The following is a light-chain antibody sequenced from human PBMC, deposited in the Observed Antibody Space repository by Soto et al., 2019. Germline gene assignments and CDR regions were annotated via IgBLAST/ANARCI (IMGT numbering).Light chain of an antibody. CDR2: GAS. J-gene: IGKJ1*01. V-gene: IGKV3-20*01. Sequence: IVLARSPGTLSLSPGKRATLSCRASQSISSSYLAWYQQRPGQAPRLLIYGASSRATGIPDRFSGSGSGTEFTLTISRLEPEDFAVYYCQQYGSSSWTFGQGTKVDIK. CDR3: QQYGSSSWT. CDR1: QSISSSY.